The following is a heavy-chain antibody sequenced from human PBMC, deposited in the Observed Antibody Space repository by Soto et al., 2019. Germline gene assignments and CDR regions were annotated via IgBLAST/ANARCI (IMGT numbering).Heavy chain of an antibody. Sequence: QVQLVQSGAEVKKPGASVKVSCKASGDTFTSYAIYWVRQAPGQRLEWMGWINAGNGNTRYSQKFQDRVTINRDTFASTVYMELNNLRSEDTAVYYCARDRYSSSWYVGALDYWGQGSLVTVSS. CDR3: ARDRYSSSWYVGALDY. V-gene: IGHV1-3*01. D-gene: IGHD6-13*01. CDR1: GDTFTSYA. J-gene: IGHJ4*02. CDR2: INAGNGNT.